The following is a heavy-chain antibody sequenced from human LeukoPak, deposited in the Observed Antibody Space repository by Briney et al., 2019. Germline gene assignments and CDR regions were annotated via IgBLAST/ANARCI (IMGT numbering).Heavy chain of an antibody. CDR1: GGSISSSSYY. V-gene: IGHV4-39*01. J-gene: IGHJ5*02. Sequence: PSETLSLTSTVSGGSISSSSYYWGWIRQPPGKGLEWIGSIYYSGSTYYNPSLKSRVTISVDTSKNQFSLKLSSVTAADTAVYYCARHPAGGIFGVVIHLNWFDPWGQGTLVTVSS. CDR3: ARHPAGGIFGVVIHLNWFDP. D-gene: IGHD3-3*01. CDR2: IYYSGST.